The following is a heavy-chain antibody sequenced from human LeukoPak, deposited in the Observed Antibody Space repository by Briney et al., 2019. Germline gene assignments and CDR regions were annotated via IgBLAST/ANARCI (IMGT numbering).Heavy chain of an antibody. V-gene: IGHV1-69*13. CDR2: SIPIFGTA. CDR3: ARNRFLERNWFDP. D-gene: IGHD3-3*01. J-gene: IGHJ5*02. CDR1: GGTFSSYA. Sequence: SVKLSCTASGGTFSSYAISWVRQAPGQGLEWMGGSIPIFGTANYAQKFQGRVTITADESTSTAYMELSSLRSEDTAVYYCARNRFLERNWFDPWGQGTLVTVSS.